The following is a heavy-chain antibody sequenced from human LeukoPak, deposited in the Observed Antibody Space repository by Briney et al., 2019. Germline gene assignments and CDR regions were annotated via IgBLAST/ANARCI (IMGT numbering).Heavy chain of an antibody. CDR3: ARSITKYSSGY. CDR1: GGSFSGYY. V-gene: IGHV4-34*01. D-gene: IGHD3-22*01. J-gene: IGHJ4*02. Sequence: SETLSLTCAVYGGSFSGYYWSWIRQPPGKGLEWIGEINHSGSTNYNPSLKSRVTISVDTSKNQFSLKLSSVTAADTAVYYCARSITKYSSGYWGQGTLVTVSS. CDR2: INHSGST.